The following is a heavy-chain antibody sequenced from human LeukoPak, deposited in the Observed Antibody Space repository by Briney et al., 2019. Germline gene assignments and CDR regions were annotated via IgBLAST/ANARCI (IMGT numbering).Heavy chain of an antibody. Sequence: SETLSLTCTASGGSISSYYWSWIRQPPGKGLEWIGYIYYSGSTNYNPSLKSRVTISVDTSKNQFSLKLSSVTAADTAVYYCARDLGAFDIWGQGTMVTVSS. CDR1: GGSISSYY. J-gene: IGHJ3*02. CDR2: IYYSGST. V-gene: IGHV4-59*01. CDR3: ARDLGAFDI.